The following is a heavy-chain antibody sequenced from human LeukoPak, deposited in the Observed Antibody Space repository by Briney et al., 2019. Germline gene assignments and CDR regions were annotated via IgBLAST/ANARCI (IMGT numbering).Heavy chain of an antibody. CDR2: IRYDGSNK. CDR1: GFIFNTYG. V-gene: IGHV3-30*02. D-gene: IGHD5-12*01. J-gene: IGHJ4*02. CDR3: AKEQAGYSGLRP. Sequence: GGSLRLSCAASGFIFNTYGMHWVRQAPGKGLEWVAFIRYDGSNKYYADSVKGRFTISRVNSKNTLYLQMNSLRAEDTAVYYCAKEQAGYSGLRPWGQGTLVTVSS.